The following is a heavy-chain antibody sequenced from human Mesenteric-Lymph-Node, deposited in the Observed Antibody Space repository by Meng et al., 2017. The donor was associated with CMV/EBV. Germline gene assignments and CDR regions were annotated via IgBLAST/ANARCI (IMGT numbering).Heavy chain of an antibody. CDR1: GASTGPGTYY. V-gene: IGHV4-39*01. Sequence: SETLSLTCTVSGASTGPGTYYWGWIRQPPGKGLEWLGSIHYSGSPYYNPSLKSHVTVSIDTSKNQLSLRLTSVTAADTAVYYCARMYYDFWSGSPPFGSHGMDVWGQGTTVTVSS. CDR3: ARMYYDFWSGSPPFGSHGMDV. J-gene: IGHJ6*02. CDR2: IHYSGSP. D-gene: IGHD3-3*01.